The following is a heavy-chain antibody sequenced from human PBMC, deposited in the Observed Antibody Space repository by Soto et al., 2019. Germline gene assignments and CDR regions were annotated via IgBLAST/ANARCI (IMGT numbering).Heavy chain of an antibody. J-gene: IGHJ6*02. V-gene: IGHV3-23*01. D-gene: IGHD3-3*01. Sequence: GGSLRLSCAASGFTFSSYAMSWVRQAPGKGLEWVSAISGSGGSTYYADSVKGRFTISRDNSKNTLFLQMNSLRAEDTAVYYCAKFMLTERVVTTYYYYYGMDVWGQGTTVTVSS. CDR3: AKFMLTERVVTTYYYYYGMDV. CDR2: ISGSGGST. CDR1: GFTFSSYA.